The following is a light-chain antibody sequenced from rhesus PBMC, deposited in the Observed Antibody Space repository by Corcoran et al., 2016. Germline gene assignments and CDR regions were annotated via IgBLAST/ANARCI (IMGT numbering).Light chain of an antibody. CDR1: EIVDNY. V-gene: IGKV1-74*01. CDR3: QHSYGIPLT. CDR2: KAS. Sequence: DIQMTQSPSSLSASVGDRVTISCRTSEIVDNYLHWYQQKPGKAPRLLIYKASTLQSGVPSRFSGSGAGRDCTRTISSVQPEEFATYYCQHSYGIPLTFGGGTKVDLK. J-gene: IGKJ4*01.